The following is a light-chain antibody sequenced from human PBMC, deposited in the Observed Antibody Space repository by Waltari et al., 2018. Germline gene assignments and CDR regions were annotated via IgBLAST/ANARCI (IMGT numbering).Light chain of an antibody. Sequence: EIVLTQSPATLSLSPGVRATLSCRASQNLSSYFAWYQQKPGQPPRLLIYDASNRAAGIPARFSGTGSGTDFTLTISSLEPEDFVVYYCQQRSNWPLTFGGGTKVEI. J-gene: IGKJ4*01. CDR1: QNLSSY. V-gene: IGKV3-11*01. CDR2: DAS. CDR3: QQRSNWPLT.